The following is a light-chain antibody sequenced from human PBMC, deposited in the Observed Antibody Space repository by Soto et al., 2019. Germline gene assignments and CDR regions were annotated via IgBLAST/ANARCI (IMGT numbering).Light chain of an antibody. V-gene: IGLV2-11*01. CDR1: SSDVGGYNY. Sequence: QSALTQPRSVSGSPGQSVTISCTATSSDVGGYNYVSWYQHHPGKAPELLIHDVSQRPSGVPDRFSGSKSGYTAYLTISGLQSEDEADYYCCSYAGTYMRGLFGGGTKLTVL. CDR2: DVS. J-gene: IGLJ2*01. CDR3: CSYAGTYMRGL.